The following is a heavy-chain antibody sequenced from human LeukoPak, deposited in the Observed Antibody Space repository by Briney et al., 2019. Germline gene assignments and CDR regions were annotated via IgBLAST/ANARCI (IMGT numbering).Heavy chain of an antibody. J-gene: IGHJ3*02. CDR1: GGSISSYY. CDR3: ARDLYLDYYDSSGAFDI. Sequence: AETLSLTCTVSGGSISSYYWSWIRQPPGKGLEWMGYIYYRGSTNYNPSLKSRVTIPVDTSKNQFSLKLSSVTAADTAVYYCARDLYLDYYDSSGAFDIWGQGTVVTVSS. CDR2: IYYRGST. D-gene: IGHD3-22*01. V-gene: IGHV4-59*01.